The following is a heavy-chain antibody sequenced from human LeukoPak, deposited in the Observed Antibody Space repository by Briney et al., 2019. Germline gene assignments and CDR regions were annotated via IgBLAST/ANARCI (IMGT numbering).Heavy chain of an antibody. CDR3: ARLTSGTHPNFDY. Sequence: GGSLRLSCAASGFTFSSYSMNWVRQAPGKGLEWVSSISSSSSYIYYADSVKGRFTISRDNAKNSLYLQMNSLRAEDTAVYYCARLTSGTHPNFDYWGQGTLVTVSS. V-gene: IGHV3-21*01. J-gene: IGHJ4*02. CDR2: ISSSSSYI. D-gene: IGHD3-10*01. CDR1: GFTFSSYS.